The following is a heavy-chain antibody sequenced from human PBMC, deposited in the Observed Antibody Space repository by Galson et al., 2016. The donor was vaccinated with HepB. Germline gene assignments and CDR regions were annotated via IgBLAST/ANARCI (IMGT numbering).Heavy chain of an antibody. D-gene: IGHD6-6*01. CDR3: ARFVEPDSSFDF. V-gene: IGHV3-53*01. CDR2: IYSGGAT. CDR1: EFIVSSHY. Sequence: SLRLSCAGSEFIVSSHYMNWVRQAPGKGLEWVAIIYSGGATYYADSVKGRFTISRDNTKNSLHLRMDSLRVDDTAVYYCARFVEPDSSFDFWGQGTLVTVSS. J-gene: IGHJ4*02.